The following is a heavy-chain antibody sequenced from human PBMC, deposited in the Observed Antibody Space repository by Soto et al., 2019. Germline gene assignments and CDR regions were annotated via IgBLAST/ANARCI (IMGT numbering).Heavy chain of an antibody. CDR1: GFPFSTYD. CDR3: TKGAHLDY. CDR2: IMGSHGAT. Sequence: GGSLRLSCAASGFPFSTYDMSWVRQSPGKGLEWVSVIMGSHGATYYAHSVTGRFTISRDNSKNTLYLQMSSLRVDDTAVYYCTKGAHLDYWGPGTLVTVSS. J-gene: IGHJ4*02. V-gene: IGHV3-23*01.